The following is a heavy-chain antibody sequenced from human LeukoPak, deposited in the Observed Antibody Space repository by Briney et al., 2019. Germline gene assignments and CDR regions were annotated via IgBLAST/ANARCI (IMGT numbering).Heavy chain of an antibody. V-gene: IGHV4-4*07. CDR2: IYTSGST. CDR3: ARNFDSSGYYVFFDY. CDR1: GGSISSYY. J-gene: IGHJ4*02. D-gene: IGHD3-22*01. Sequence: SETLSLTCTVSGGSISSYYWSWIRQPAGKGLEWIGRIYTSGSTNYNPSLTSRVSMSVDTSKNQFSLNLSSVTAADTAVYYCARNFDSSGYYVFFDYWGQGALVTVSS.